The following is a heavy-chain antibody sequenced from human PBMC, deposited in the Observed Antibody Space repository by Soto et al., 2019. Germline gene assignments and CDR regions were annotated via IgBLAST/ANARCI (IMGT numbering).Heavy chain of an antibody. CDR2: ISSSGSTI. J-gene: IGHJ6*02. Sequence: PGGSLRLSCAASGFTFSDYYMSWIRQAPGKGLEWVSYISSSGSTIYYADSVKGRFTISRDNAKNSLYLQMNSLRAEDTAVYYCARDARLWTAMGYYYGMDVWGQGTTVTVSS. CDR3: ARDARLWTAMGYYYGMDV. CDR1: GFTFSDYY. V-gene: IGHV3-11*01. D-gene: IGHD5-18*01.